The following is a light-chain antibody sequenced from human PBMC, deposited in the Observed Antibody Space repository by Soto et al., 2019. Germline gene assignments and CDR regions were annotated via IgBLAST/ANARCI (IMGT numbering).Light chain of an antibody. CDR3: QQSYSTPHT. CDR2: DAS. J-gene: IGKJ1*01. CDR1: QSISNH. V-gene: IGKV1-39*01. Sequence: DIQMTQSPSSLSASVGDRVTITCRASQSISNHLNWYQQKPGKAPKLLINDASSLQSGVPSRFSGSGSGTDFTLTITSLQPEDFATYYCQQSYSTPHTFGQGTKVEIK.